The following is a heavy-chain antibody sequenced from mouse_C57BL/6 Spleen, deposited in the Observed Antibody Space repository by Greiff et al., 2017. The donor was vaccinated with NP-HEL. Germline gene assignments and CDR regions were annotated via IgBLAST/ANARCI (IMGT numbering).Heavy chain of an antibody. D-gene: IGHD3-2*02. Sequence: QVQLQQPGAELVRPGSSVKLSCKASGHTFTSYWMHWVKQRPIQGLEWIGNIDPSDSETHYNQKFKDKATLTVDKSSSTAYMQLSSLTSEDSAVYYCARTGTAQATWFAYWGQGTLVTVSA. J-gene: IGHJ3*01. V-gene: IGHV1-52*01. CDR2: IDPSDSET. CDR3: ARTGTAQATWFAY. CDR1: GHTFTSYW.